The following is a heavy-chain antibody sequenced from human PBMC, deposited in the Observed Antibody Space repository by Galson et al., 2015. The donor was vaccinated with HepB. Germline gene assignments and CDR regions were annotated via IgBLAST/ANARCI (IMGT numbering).Heavy chain of an antibody. CDR3: ARDLGGGNYMDV. CDR2: IGHDGTYR. Sequence: SLRLSCAASGFSFMTYGMHWVRQAPGKGLEWVALIGHDGTYRVYGDSVKGRFTISRDNSKKTLYLELNSLRAGDTAVYYCARDLGGGNYMDVWGTGTTVTVSS. CDR1: GFSFMTYG. J-gene: IGHJ6*03. D-gene: IGHD2-15*01. V-gene: IGHV3-33*01.